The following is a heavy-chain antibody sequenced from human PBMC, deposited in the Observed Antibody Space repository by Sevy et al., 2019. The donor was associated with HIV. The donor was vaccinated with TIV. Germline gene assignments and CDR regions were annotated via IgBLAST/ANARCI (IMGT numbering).Heavy chain of an antibody. CDR3: ESFDQRLGELSLRGIHKFDY. CDR1: GGSISSSSYY. D-gene: IGHD3-16*02. J-gene: IGHJ4*02. V-gene: IGHV4-39*01. CDR2: IYYSGST. Sequence: SETLSLTCTVSGGSISSSSYYWGWIRQPPGKGLEWIGSIYYSGSTYYNPSLKSRVTISVDTSKNQFSLKLSSVTAADTAVYYCESFDQRLGELSLRGIHKFDYWGQGTLVTVSS.